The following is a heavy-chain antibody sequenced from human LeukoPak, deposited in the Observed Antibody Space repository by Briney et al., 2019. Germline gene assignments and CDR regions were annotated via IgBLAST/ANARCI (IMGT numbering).Heavy chain of an antibody. V-gene: IGHV3-23*01. CDR1: GISLSNYA. CDR3: AKRGVVIRGILVIGYHQEAYHYDH. Sequence: GGSLRLSCVVSGISLSNYAMSWVRQAPGKGLEWVSYISERGGTTTYADSVKGRFTISRDNSLNTLNLQMSSLRAEDTAVYFCAKRGVVIRGILVIGYHQEAYHYDHGGQGVLVTVSS. J-gene: IGHJ4*02. CDR2: ISERGGTT. D-gene: IGHD3-10*01.